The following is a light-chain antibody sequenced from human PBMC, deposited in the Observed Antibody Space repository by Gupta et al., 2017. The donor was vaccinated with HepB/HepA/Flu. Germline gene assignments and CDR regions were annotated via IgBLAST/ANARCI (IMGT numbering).Light chain of an antibody. CDR3: QQANSFPRT. J-gene: IGKJ5*01. CDR1: QGISW. V-gene: IGKV1D-12*01. CDR2: AAS. Sequence: DVQMTQSPSSVSSSVGDTATITCRASQGISWLAWYQQKPGNAPNLLIYAASTWQSGVPSRFSGSGSGTSFTLTISSLQAEDVATYYCQQANSFPRTFGQGTRLEIK.